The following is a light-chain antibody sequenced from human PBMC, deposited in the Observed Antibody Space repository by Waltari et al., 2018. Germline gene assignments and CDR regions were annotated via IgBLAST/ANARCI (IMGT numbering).Light chain of an antibody. V-gene: IGKV3-20*01. CDR2: GTS. CDR3: QKYGSLPAT. Sequence: EIVLTQSPGTLSLSPGERATLSCRASQAVSRFLAWYQQKPGQAPRLLIYGTSTRARGIPDRFSGSGSGTDFSLTISRLEPEDFAVYYCQKYGSLPATFGQGTKVEIK. J-gene: IGKJ1*01. CDR1: QAVSRF.